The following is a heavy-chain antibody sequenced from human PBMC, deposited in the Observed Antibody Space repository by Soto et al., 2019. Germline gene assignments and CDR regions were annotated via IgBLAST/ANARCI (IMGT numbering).Heavy chain of an antibody. CDR3: AKGFSSSFVEFDY. CDR1: GFTFSSYA. J-gene: IGHJ4*02. D-gene: IGHD6-6*01. Sequence: EVQLLESGGGLVQPGGSLRLSCAASGFTFSSYAMSWVPQAPGKGLEWVSAISGSGGSTNYADSVEGRFTISRDNSKNTLYLQINSLRAEDTAVYYCAKGFSSSFVEFDYWGQGTLVTVSS. CDR2: ISGSGGST. V-gene: IGHV3-23*01.